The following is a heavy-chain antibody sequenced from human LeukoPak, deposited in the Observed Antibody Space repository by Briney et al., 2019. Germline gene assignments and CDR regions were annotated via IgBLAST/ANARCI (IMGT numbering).Heavy chain of an antibody. J-gene: IGHJ4*02. V-gene: IGHV3-23*01. CDR3: AKAARAVVVPAASLIDY. Sequence: GRSLRLSCAASGFTFSSYAMSWVRQAPGKGLEWGSAISGSGGSTYYADSVKGRFTISRDNSKNTLYLQMNSLRAEDTAVYYCAKAARAVVVPAASLIDYWGQGTLVTVSS. D-gene: IGHD2-2*01. CDR1: GFTFSSYA. CDR2: ISGSGGST.